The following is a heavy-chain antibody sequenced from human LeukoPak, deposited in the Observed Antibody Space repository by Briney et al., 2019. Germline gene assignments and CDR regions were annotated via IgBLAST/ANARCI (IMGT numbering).Heavy chain of an antibody. CDR1: GFTFSSYG. D-gene: IGHD5-12*01. CDR2: ISYDGSNK. J-gene: IGHJ3*02. CDR3: AKDTYSGYDPDAFDI. Sequence: GGSLRLSCAASGFTFSSYGMHWVRQAPGKGLEWVAVISYDGSNKYYADSVKGRFTISRDNSKNTLYLQMNSLRAEDTAVYYCAKDTYSGYDPDAFDIWGQGTMVTVSS. V-gene: IGHV3-30*18.